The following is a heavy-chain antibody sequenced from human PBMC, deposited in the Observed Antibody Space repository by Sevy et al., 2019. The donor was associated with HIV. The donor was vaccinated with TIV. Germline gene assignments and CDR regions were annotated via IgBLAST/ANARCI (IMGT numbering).Heavy chain of an antibody. D-gene: IGHD6-6*01. CDR3: ARAPRVEYSSSY. CDR2: ISYDGSNK. CDR1: GFIFSNYA. V-gene: IGHV3-30*04. J-gene: IGHJ4*02. Sequence: GGSLRLSCAASGFIFSNYAIHWVRRAPGKGLEWVAVISYDGSNKYYADSVKGRFTISRDNSKNTLYLQMNSLRAEDTAVYYCARAPRVEYSSSYWGQGTLVTVSS.